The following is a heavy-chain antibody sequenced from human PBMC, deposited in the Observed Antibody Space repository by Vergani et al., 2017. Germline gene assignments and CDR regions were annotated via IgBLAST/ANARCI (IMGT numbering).Heavy chain of an antibody. J-gene: IGHJ3*02. CDR1: GGSFSGYY. CDR3: ARGGIAAAGYAFDI. V-gene: IGHV4-34*01. CDR2: INHSGST. Sequence: QVQLQQWGAGLLKPSETLSLTCAVYGGSFSGYYWSWIRQPPGKGLEWIGEINHSGSTNYNPSLKSRVTISVDTSKNQFSLKLSSVTAADTAVYYCARGGIAAAGYAFDIWGQGTMVTVSS. D-gene: IGHD6-13*01.